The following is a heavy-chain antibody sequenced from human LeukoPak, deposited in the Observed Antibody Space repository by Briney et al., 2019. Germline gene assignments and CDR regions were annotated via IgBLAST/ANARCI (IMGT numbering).Heavy chain of an antibody. CDR1: GVSTSSGNYY. CDR3: ARQRYSSGLTFDY. Sequence: SQTLSLTCTVSGVSTSSGNYYWSWIRQPAGKGLEWIGQIYTSGSTKYNPSLKSRVTISVDTSKSQFSLKLSSVTAADTAVYYCARQRYSSGLTFDYWGQGTLVIVSS. V-gene: IGHV4-61*09. D-gene: IGHD6-19*01. J-gene: IGHJ4*02. CDR2: IYTSGST.